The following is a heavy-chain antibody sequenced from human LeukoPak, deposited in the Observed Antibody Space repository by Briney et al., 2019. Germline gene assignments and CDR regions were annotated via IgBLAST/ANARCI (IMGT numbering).Heavy chain of an antibody. CDR1: GFTVSSNY. J-gene: IGHJ4*02. CDR2: IYSGGST. D-gene: IGHD6-6*01. CDR3: ARKSSSSRGSVY. Sequence: GGSLRLSCAASGFTVSSNYMSWVRQAPGKGLEWVSVIYSGGSTYYTDSVKGRFTISRDNSKNTLYLQMNSLRAEDTAVYYCARKSSSSRGSVYWGQGTLVTVSS. V-gene: IGHV3-53*01.